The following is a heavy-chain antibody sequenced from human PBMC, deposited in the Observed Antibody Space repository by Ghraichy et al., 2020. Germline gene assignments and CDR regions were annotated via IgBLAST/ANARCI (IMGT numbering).Heavy chain of an antibody. CDR3: ARDYYDSSGYYDSCVIDY. J-gene: IGHJ4*02. V-gene: IGHV4-39*02. D-gene: IGHD3-22*01. CDR2: IYYSGST. CDR1: GGSISSSSYY. Sequence: SETLSLTCTVSGGSISSSSYYWGWIRQPPGKGLEWIGSIYYSGSTYYNPSLKSRVTISVDTSKNQFSLKLSSVTAADTAVYYCARDYYDSSGYYDSCVIDYWGQGTLVTVSS.